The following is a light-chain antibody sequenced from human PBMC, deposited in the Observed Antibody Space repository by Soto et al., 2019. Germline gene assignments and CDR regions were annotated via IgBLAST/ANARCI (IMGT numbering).Light chain of an antibody. V-gene: IGLV2-14*03. CDR2: DVS. CDR3: SSYTSRRSYV. CDR1: SGDIGTYNF. J-gene: IGLJ1*01. Sequence: QSVLTQPASGSGSPGQPITISCSGTSGDIGTYNFVSWYQQHPGKAPKLLIYDVSSRPSGVSGLSDRFSGSKSGKTASLTIFGLQAEDDADSYSSSYTSRRSYVFRAGIKVT.